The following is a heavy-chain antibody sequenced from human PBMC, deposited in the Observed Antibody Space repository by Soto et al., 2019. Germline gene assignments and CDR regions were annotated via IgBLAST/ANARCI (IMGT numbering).Heavy chain of an antibody. D-gene: IGHD2-21*02. CDR2: VDPEDGET. CDR3: ATAAYCGGDCPTKHNWFDT. CDR1: GYTFADYY. Sequence: ASVKVSCKVSGYTFADYYMHWVQQAPGKGLEWMGLVDPEDGETIYAEKFQGRVTITADTSTDTAYMELSSLRSEDTAVYYCATAAYCGGDCPTKHNWFDTWGQGTLVTVSS. J-gene: IGHJ5*02. V-gene: IGHV1-69-2*01.